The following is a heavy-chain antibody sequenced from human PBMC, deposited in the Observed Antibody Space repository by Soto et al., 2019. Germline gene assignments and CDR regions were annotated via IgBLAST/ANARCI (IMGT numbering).Heavy chain of an antibody. J-gene: IGHJ6*02. CDR3: ARLGGYCSSANCFGYYAMDV. V-gene: IGHV4-39*01. CDR2: FYFSGST. D-gene: IGHD2-2*01. Sequence: PSETLSLTCTVSGGSISSSSYYWGWIRQPPGKGLEWIGSFYFSGSTYYNPSLKSRVTISVDTSKNQFSLKVTSVTVADTAVYFCARLGGYCSSANCFGYYAMDVWGQGTTVTVSS. CDR1: GGSISSSSYY.